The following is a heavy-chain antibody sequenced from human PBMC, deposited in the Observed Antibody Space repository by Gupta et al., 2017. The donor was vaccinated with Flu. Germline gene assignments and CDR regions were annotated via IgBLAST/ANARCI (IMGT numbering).Heavy chain of an antibody. D-gene: IGHD6-13*01. Sequence: EVQLVESGGGLVKPGGSLRLSCAASGFTFSNAWMSWVRQAPGKGLEWVGRIKSKTDGGTTDYAAPGKGRFTISRDDSKNTLYLQMNSLKTEDTAVYYCTPSSWYSYYYYGMDVWCQGTTVTVSS. CDR3: TPSSWYSYYYYGMDV. CDR1: GFTFSNAW. V-gene: IGHV3-15*01. CDR2: IKSKTDGGTT. J-gene: IGHJ6*02.